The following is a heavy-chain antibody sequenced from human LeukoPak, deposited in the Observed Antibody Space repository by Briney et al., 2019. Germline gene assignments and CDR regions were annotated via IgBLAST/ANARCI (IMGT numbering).Heavy chain of an antibody. CDR3: ARPTYYDFWSGYRGPPDAFDI. V-gene: IGHV4-39*01. D-gene: IGHD3-3*01. Sequence: SETLSLTCTVSGGSISSSSYYWGWIRQPPGKGLEWIGSIYYSGSTYYNPSLKSRVTISVDTSKNQFSLKLSSVTAADTAVYYCARPTYYDFWSGYRGPPDAFDIWGQGTMVTVSS. J-gene: IGHJ3*02. CDR2: IYYSGST. CDR1: GGSISSSSYY.